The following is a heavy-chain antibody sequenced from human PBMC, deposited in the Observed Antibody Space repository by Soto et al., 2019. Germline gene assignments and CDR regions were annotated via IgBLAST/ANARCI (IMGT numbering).Heavy chain of an antibody. V-gene: IGHV4-59*01. CDR1: GGSISSYY. CDR3: ARVGPWVPYYYDSSPYTFENWFDP. J-gene: IGHJ5*02. CDR2: IYYSGST. Sequence: TLSLTCTVSGGSISSYYWSWIRQPPGKGLEWIGYIYYSGSTNYNPSLKSRVTISVDTSKNQFSLKLSSVTAADTAVYYCARVGPWVPYYYDSSPYTFENWFDPWGQGTLVTVSS. D-gene: IGHD3-22*01.